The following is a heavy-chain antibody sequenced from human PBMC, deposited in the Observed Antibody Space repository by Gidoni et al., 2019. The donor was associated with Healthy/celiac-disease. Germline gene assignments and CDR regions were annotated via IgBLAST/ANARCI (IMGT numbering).Heavy chain of an antibody. V-gene: IGHV1-2*02. J-gene: IGHJ6*02. Sequence: QVQLLQSGPEVKKPGASVQVSCTASGYTFPGSYTHWVRQAPGHGLEWMGWINPNSGGTNYAQKCQGRVTMTRDTSISTAYMELSRLRSDDTAVYYCARDRDYGDYYYYGMDVWGQGTTVTVSS. CDR1: GYTFPGSY. CDR3: ARDRDYGDYYYYGMDV. D-gene: IGHD4-17*01. CDR2: INPNSGGT.